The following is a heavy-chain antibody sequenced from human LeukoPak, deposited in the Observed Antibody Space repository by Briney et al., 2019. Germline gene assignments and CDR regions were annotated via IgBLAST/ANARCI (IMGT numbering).Heavy chain of an antibody. V-gene: IGHV3-48*01. J-gene: IGHJ4*02. D-gene: IGHD2-2*01. CDR2: ITSSSNTI. Sequence: PGGSLRLSCAASGFTFSSYNMNWVRQAPGKGLKWVSYITSSSNTIYYADSVKGRFTISRDNAKHSLFLQMNSLRAEDTAVYYCARRKDWCTSRSCHFDSWGQGTLVTVSS. CDR3: ARRKDWCTSRSCHFDS. CDR1: GFTFSSYN.